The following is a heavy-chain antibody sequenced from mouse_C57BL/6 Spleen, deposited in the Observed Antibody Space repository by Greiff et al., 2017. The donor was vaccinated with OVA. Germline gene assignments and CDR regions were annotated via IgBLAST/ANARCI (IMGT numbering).Heavy chain of an antibody. J-gene: IGHJ4*01. Sequence: VQLQQSGAELARPGASVKLSCKASGYTFTSYGISWVKQRTGQGLEWIGEIYPRSGNTYYNEKFKGKATLTADKSSSTAYMELRSLTSEDSAVYFCARGEIYYGSSYDYYAMDYWGQGTSVTVSS. V-gene: IGHV1-81*01. CDR2: IYPRSGNT. D-gene: IGHD1-1*01. CDR1: GYTFTSYG. CDR3: ARGEIYYGSSYDYYAMDY.